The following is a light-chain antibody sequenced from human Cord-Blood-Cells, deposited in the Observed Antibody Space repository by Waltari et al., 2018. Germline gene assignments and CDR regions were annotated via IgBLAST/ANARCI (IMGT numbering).Light chain of an antibody. Sequence: QSAQTQPASVSGSPGQSITISCPGTSSDVGGYNYVSWYQQHPGKAPKLMIYDVSNRPAGVSNRFSGSKAGNTASLTISGLQAEDEADYYCSSYTSSSTLFGGGTKLTVL. J-gene: IGLJ2*01. CDR1: SSDVGGYNY. V-gene: IGLV2-14*01. CDR3: SSYTSSSTL. CDR2: DVS.